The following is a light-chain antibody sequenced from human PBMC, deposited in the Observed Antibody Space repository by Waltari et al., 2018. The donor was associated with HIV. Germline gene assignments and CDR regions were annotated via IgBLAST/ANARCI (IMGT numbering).Light chain of an antibody. CDR2: SNN. J-gene: IGLJ2*01. V-gene: IGLV1-44*01. Sequence: GTPGQRVTISCSGSDSNIGSDVVNWYQQLPGTAPKLLIYSNNHRPSGVPDRFSGSKSGTSASLAISGLQSEDEGSYYCAAWDATLKALLFGGGTKLTVL. CDR3: AAWDATLKALL. CDR1: DSNIGSDV.